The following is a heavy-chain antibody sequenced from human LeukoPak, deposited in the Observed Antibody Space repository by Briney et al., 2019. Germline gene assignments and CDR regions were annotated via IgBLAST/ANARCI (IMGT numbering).Heavy chain of an antibody. CDR3: AKEATYYYDSSGYYYMDYFDY. V-gene: IGHV3-30*18. Sequence: GRSLRLSCAASGFTFSSYGMHWVRQAPGKGLEWVAVISYDGSNKYYADSVKGRFTISRDNSKNTLYLQMNSLRAEDTAVYYCAKEATYYYDSSGYYYMDYFDYWGQGTLVTVSS. J-gene: IGHJ4*02. CDR1: GFTFSSYG. D-gene: IGHD3-22*01. CDR2: ISYDGSNK.